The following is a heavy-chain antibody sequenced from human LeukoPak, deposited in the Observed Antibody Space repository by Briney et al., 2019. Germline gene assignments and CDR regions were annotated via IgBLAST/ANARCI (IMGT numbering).Heavy chain of an antibody. J-gene: IGHJ5*02. CDR2: ISGSGGYT. Sequence: PGGSLRLSCAASGFTFSSYAMSWVRQAPGKGLEWVSAISGSGGYTYYADSVKGRFTISRDNSKNTLYLQMNSLRAEDTAVYYCARGASPDYYDSSGYPPANWFDPWGQGTLVTVSS. CDR1: GFTFSSYA. V-gene: IGHV3-23*01. CDR3: ARGASPDYYDSSGYPPANWFDP. D-gene: IGHD3-22*01.